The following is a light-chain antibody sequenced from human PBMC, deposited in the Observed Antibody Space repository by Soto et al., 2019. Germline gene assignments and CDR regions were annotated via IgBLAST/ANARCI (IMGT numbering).Light chain of an antibody. CDR1: QSVTSY. Sequence: EIVLTQSPATLSLSPGERATLSCRASQSVTSYLAWYQQKPGQAPRLLNYDASNRATGIPARFSGSGSGTDFTLTISSLEPEDFAVYYCQQRSNWPITFGQGTRLEI. V-gene: IGKV3-11*01. J-gene: IGKJ5*01. CDR2: DAS. CDR3: QQRSNWPIT.